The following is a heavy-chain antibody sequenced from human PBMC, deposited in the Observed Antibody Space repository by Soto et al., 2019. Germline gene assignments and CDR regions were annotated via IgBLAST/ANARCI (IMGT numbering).Heavy chain of an antibody. Sequence: QVQLVQSGAEVKKPGASVKVSCKASGYTFTSYDINWVRQATGQGLEWMGWMNPNSGNTGYAQKFQGRVTMTRNTSIRTAYRELSSLRSEDTAVYYCARGPLTYGDYWYFDLWGRGTLVTVSS. CDR3: ARGPLTYGDYWYFDL. CDR2: MNPNSGNT. V-gene: IGHV1-8*01. J-gene: IGHJ2*01. CDR1: GYTFTSYD. D-gene: IGHD4-17*01.